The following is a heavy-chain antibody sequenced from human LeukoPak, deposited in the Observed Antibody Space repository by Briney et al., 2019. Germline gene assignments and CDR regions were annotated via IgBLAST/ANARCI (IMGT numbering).Heavy chain of an antibody. Sequence: GGPLRLSCAASGFTFSSYGMSWVRQAPGKGLEWVSAISGSGGSTYYADSVKGRFTISRDNSKNTLYLQMNSLRAEDTAVYYCAKDRSSGWYDYFDYWGQGTLVTVSS. CDR2: ISGSGGST. CDR3: AKDRSSGWYDYFDY. V-gene: IGHV3-23*01. D-gene: IGHD6-19*01. J-gene: IGHJ4*02. CDR1: GFTFSSYG.